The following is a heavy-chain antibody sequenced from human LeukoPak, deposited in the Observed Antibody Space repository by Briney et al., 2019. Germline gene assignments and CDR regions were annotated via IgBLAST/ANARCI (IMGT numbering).Heavy chain of an antibody. Sequence: SETLSLTCAVSGYSISSGSSWGWIRHPPGKGREWIGSIYHSGSPYYSPSLKSRVTISVDTSKNQFSLKLSSVTAADTAVYYCARSKIAVAAPFDYWGQGTLVTVSS. D-gene: IGHD6-19*01. CDR1: GYSISSGSS. CDR2: IYHSGSP. CDR3: ARSKIAVAAPFDY. J-gene: IGHJ4*02. V-gene: IGHV4-38-2*01.